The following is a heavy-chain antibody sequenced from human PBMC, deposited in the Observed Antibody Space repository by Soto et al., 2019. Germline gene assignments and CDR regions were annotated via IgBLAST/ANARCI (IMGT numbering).Heavy chain of an antibody. CDR2: ISGSGGST. Sequence: GGSLRLSCAASGFTFNSFAMNWVRQAPGKGLEWVSAISGSGGSTYYADSVKGRFTISRDNSKNTLYLQMNSLRAEDTAVYYCARDLGQLQDLGYFDYWGQGTLVTVSS. CDR1: GFTFNSFA. D-gene: IGHD1-26*01. J-gene: IGHJ4*02. CDR3: ARDLGQLQDLGYFDY. V-gene: IGHV3-23*01.